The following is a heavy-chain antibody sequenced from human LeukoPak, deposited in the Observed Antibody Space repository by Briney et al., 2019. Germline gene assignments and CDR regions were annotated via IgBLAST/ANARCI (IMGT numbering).Heavy chain of an antibody. D-gene: IGHD3-22*01. J-gene: IGHJ4*02. Sequence: ASVKVSCKASGYTFTSYDINWVRQATGQGLEWMGWMSPNSGNTGYAQKFQGRVTMTRNTSISTAYMELSSLRSEDTAVYYCATYDSSGYYPDYWGQGTLVTVSS. CDR3: ATYDSSGYYPDY. V-gene: IGHV1-8*01. CDR1: GYTFTSYD. CDR2: MSPNSGNT.